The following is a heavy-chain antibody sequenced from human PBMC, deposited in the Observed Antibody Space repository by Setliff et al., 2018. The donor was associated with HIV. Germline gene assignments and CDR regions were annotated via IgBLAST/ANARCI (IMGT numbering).Heavy chain of an antibody. CDR3: ARDLSGYSDF. CDR2: ISSSGNTI. D-gene: IGHD3-22*01. V-gene: IGHV3-11*04. J-gene: IGHJ4*02. Sequence: GGSLRLSCAASGFTVSDNYMSWVRQTPGKGLDWVSYISSSGNTIYYDYADSVKGRFTISRDNARNTLYLHMSSLRVEDTAVYYCARDLSGYSDFWGQGTLVTVSS. CDR1: GFTVSDNY.